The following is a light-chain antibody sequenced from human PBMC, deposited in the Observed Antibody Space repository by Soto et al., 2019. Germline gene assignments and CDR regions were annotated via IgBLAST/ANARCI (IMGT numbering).Light chain of an antibody. CDR3: QAYDYSLTAMV. CDR2: EVS. Sequence: QSALTQPASVSGSPGQSITISCTGTSSDVGGYNYVSWYQQHPGKVPKLMIYEVSDRPSGVPERFSGSKSGTSASLAITGLQAEDEADYYCQAYDYSLTAMVFGGGTKLTVL. J-gene: IGLJ3*02. CDR1: SSDVGGYNY. V-gene: IGLV2-14*01.